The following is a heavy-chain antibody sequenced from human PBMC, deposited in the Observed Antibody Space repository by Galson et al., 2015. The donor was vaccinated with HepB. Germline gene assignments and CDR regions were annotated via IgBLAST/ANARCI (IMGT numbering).Heavy chain of an antibody. CDR2: IIPIFGTA. CDR3: ARDRYDDFWSGYYEPRWFDP. CDR1: GGTFSSYA. Sequence: SVKVSCKASGGTFSSYAISRVRQAPGQGLEWMGGIIPIFGTATYAQKFQGRVTITADESTSTAYMELSSLRSEDTAVYYCARDRYDDFWSGYYEPRWFDPWGQGTLVTVSS. D-gene: IGHD3-3*01. V-gene: IGHV1-69*13. J-gene: IGHJ5*02.